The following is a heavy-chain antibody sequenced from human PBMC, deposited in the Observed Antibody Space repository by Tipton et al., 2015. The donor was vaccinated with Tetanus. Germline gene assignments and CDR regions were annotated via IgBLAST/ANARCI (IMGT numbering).Heavy chain of an antibody. CDR2: ISSSGGHT. V-gene: IGHV3-23*04. CDR3: ARDYPDFDY. D-gene: IGHD3-16*02. Sequence: QLVQSGAEMKKPGSSVKVSCKASGGTFTNYALSWVRQAPGTGLEWVSGISSSGGHTYYADSVKGRFTISRDDSKNTLFLKMNSLRAEDTAVYYCARDYPDFDYWGQGTLVTVSS. J-gene: IGHJ4*02. CDR1: GGTFTNYA.